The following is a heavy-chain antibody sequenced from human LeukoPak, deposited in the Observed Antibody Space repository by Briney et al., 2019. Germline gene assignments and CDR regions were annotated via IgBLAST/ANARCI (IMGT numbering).Heavy chain of an antibody. CDR3: ARHSRGPAAGPAFDY. CDR2: IYYSGST. D-gene: IGHD6-13*01. Sequence: PSETLSLTCTVSGGSISSSTYYWGWIRQPPGKGLEWIGSIYYSGSTYYNPSLKGRVMISVDTSKNQFSLSSVTAADTAVYYCARHSRGPAAGPAFDYWGQGTLVPVSS. V-gene: IGHV4-39*01. CDR1: GGSISSSTYY. J-gene: IGHJ4*02.